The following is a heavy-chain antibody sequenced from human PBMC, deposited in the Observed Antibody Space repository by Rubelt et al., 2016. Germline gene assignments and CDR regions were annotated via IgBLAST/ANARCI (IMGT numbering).Heavy chain of an antibody. CDR1: GFTVSSNY. J-gene: IGHJ4*02. CDR3: AKDFKYEENAADY. D-gene: IGHD1-1*01. CDR2: ISGSGGST. Sequence: EVQLVESGGGLVQPGGSLRLSCAASGFTVSSNYMSWVRQAPGKGLEWVSAISGSGGSTYYADSVKGRFTISRDNSKNTLYLQMNSLRAEDTAVYYCAKDFKYEENAADYWGQGTLVTVSS. V-gene: IGHV3-23*04.